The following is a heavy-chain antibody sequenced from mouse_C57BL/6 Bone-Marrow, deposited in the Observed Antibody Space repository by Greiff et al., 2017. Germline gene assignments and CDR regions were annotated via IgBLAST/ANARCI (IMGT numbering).Heavy chain of an antibody. CDR2: ISGGGGNP. V-gene: IGHV5-9*01. J-gene: IGHJ1*03. Sequence: EVMLVESGGGLVKPGGSLKLSCAASGFTFSSYTMSWVRQTPEKRLQWVAAISGGGGNPYYPDSVQGRFPISSDNDKNFLYLQMRSLRSEDTALYYCSRQVTTVLATKYFDVWGTGTTVTVSS. D-gene: IGHD1-1*01. CDR1: GFTFSSYT. CDR3: SRQVTTVLATKYFDV.